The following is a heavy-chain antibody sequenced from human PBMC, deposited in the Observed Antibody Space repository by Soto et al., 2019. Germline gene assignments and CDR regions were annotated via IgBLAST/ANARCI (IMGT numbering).Heavy chain of an antibody. CDR3: VRPGTSGWYEKFDY. D-gene: IGHD6-19*01. CDR1: GFTFDDYT. CDR2: IYPGDSDT. Sequence: SCPASGFTFDDYTMHWVRQAPGKGLEWVGIIYPGDSDTRYSPSFQGQVTISAHKSTSTTYLQWSSLKASDSGIYYGVRPGTSGWYEKFDYWGQGTQVTVSS. V-gene: IGHV5-51*01. J-gene: IGHJ4*02.